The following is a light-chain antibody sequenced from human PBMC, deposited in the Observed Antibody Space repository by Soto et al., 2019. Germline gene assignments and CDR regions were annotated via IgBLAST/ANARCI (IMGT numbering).Light chain of an antibody. CDR1: SSDVGGYNY. J-gene: IGLJ3*02. V-gene: IGLV2-14*01. CDR2: EVS. CDR3: SSHTSSSTRV. Sequence: QSALTQPASVSGSPGQSITISCTGTSSDVGGYNYVSWYQQHPGKAPKLMIYEVSNRPSGVSNRFSGSKSGNTASLTISGLQAEDEADYYCSSHTSSSTRVFGGWTKLTVL.